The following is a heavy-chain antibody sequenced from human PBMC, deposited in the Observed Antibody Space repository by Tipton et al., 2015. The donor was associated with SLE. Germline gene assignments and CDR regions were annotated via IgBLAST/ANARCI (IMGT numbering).Heavy chain of an antibody. CDR1: GGSISSSSYY. J-gene: IGHJ3*02. D-gene: IGHD4-17*01. CDR3: ARALRVDAFDI. CDR2: IYYSGST. Sequence: TLSLTCTVSGGSISSSSYYWGWIRQPPGKGLEWIGSIYYSGSTYYNPSLKSRVTISVDTSKNQFSLKLSSVTAADTAVYYCARALRVDAFDIWGQGTMVTVSS. V-gene: IGHV4-39*07.